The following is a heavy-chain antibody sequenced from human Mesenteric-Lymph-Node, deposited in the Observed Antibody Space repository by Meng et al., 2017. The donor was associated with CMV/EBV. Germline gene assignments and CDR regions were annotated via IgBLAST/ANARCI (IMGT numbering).Heavy chain of an antibody. D-gene: IGHD2-15*01. Sequence: GESLRLSCAASGFSFSRHAMNWVRQAPGKGLEWVAIVSATGGATYYADSVEGRFTVSRDNYKTTLFLQLNSLEAHDTAIYCCAKPKEYTSSSGLDVWGQGTTVTVSS. CDR2: VSATGGAT. CDR1: GFSFSRHA. V-gene: IGHV3-23*01. CDR3: AKPKEYTSSSGLDV. J-gene: IGHJ6*02.